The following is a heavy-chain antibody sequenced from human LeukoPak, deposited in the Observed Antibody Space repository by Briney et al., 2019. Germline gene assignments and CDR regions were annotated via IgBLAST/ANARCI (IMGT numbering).Heavy chain of an antibody. Sequence: PGGSLRLSCAASGFTFIDYAMHWVRQAPGKGLEWVAVTSYDGSNKAYADSVKGRFTISRDNSKNTLFLQMDSLRTDDTAIHYCARGEYYYGMDVWGQGTTVTVSS. J-gene: IGHJ6*02. D-gene: IGHD1-26*01. CDR3: ARGEYYYGMDV. CDR1: GFTFIDYA. CDR2: TSYDGSNK. V-gene: IGHV3-30*04.